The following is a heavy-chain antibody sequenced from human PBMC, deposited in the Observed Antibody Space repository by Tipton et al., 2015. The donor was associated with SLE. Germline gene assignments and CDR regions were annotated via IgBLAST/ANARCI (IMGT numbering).Heavy chain of an antibody. CDR2: IYYSGST. V-gene: IGHV4-61*01. D-gene: IGHD3-22*01. J-gene: IGHJ4*02. CDR1: GGSISSSSYY. CDR3: VSSGYPGYFDY. Sequence: TLSLTCTVSGGSISSSSYYWSWIRQPPGKGLEWIGYIYYSGSTNYNPSLKSRVTISVDTSKNQFSLKLSSVTAADTAVYYCVSSGYPGYFDYWGQGTLVTVSS.